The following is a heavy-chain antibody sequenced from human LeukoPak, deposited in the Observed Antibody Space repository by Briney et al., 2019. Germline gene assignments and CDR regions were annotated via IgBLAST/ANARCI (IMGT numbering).Heavy chain of an antibody. CDR2: IYHSGST. CDR3: ARGLGGFDP. D-gene: IGHD3-3*01. Sequence: PSETLSLTCTVSGYSISSGYYWGWIRQPPGKGLEWIGSIYHSGSTYYNPSLKSRVTISVDTSKNQFSLKLSPVTAADTAVYYCARGLGGFDPWGQGTLVTVSS. V-gene: IGHV4-38-2*02. J-gene: IGHJ5*02. CDR1: GYSISSGYY.